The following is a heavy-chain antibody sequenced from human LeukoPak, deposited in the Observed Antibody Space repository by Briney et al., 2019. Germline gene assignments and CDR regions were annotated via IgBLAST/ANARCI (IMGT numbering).Heavy chain of an antibody. CDR3: ARVQGSSGPGIFEY. CDR2: IKQDGSEK. CDR1: GFTFSNYR. V-gene: IGHV3-7*01. Sequence: GGSLRLSCAASGFTFSNYRMSWVRQAPGKGLEWVANIKQDGSEKFYVDSVKGRFTISRDNAKKSLYLQMNSLRVEDTAVYYCARVQGSSGPGIFEYWGQGTQVTVSS. J-gene: IGHJ4*02. D-gene: IGHD6-19*01.